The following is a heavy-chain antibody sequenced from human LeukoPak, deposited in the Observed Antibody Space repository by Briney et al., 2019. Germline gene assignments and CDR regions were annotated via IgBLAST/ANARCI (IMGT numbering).Heavy chain of an antibody. J-gene: IGHJ4*02. CDR1: GFTFSSYS. V-gene: IGHV3-21*01. D-gene: IGHD3-10*01. CDR2: ISSSSSYM. Sequence: GGSLRLSCAASGFTFSSYSMNWVRQAPGKGLEWVSSISSSSSYMYYADSVEGRFTISRDNAKKSLYLQMNSLRAEDTAVYYCARITMVRGASDYWGQGTLVTVSS. CDR3: ARITMVRGASDY.